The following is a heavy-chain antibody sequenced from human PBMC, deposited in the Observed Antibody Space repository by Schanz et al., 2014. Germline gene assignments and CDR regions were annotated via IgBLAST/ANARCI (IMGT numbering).Heavy chain of an antibody. CDR3: ARERPRKGDFDY. D-gene: IGHD1-26*01. CDR1: GYTFTDYH. CDR2: IFLNDGGT. V-gene: IGHV1-46*01. J-gene: IGHJ4*02. Sequence: QVQLLQSGAEVKKPGASVKVSCKASGYTFTDYHIHWVRQAPGQGLEWLGTIFLNDGGTHSAEKFQGRIIMTRDPSTSTVYLDLSSLRSEDTAVYYCARERPRKGDFDYWGQGTLVTVSS.